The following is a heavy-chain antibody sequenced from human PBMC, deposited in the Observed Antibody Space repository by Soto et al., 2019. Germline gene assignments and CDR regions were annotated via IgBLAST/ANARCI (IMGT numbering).Heavy chain of an antibody. Sequence: PGGSLRLSCAASGFTFSSYAMHWVRQAPGKGLEWVAVISYDGSNKYYADSVKGRFTISRDNSKNTLYLQMNSLRAEDTAVYYCAKLGHCSGGSCYPGSPWGQGTLVTVSS. CDR1: GFTFSSYA. J-gene: IGHJ5*02. CDR3: AKLGHCSGGSCYPGSP. D-gene: IGHD2-15*01. CDR2: ISYDGSNK. V-gene: IGHV3-30-3*02.